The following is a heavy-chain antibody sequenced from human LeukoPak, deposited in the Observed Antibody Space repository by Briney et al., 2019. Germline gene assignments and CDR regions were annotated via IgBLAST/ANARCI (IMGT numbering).Heavy chain of an antibody. D-gene: IGHD3-10*01. CDR3: ARAPPFGSGSYYTVYFDY. Sequence: SETLSLTCTVSAYSISSAYYWGWIRQPPGKGLEWIGSIYHSGSTYYNPSLKSRVTISVDTSKNQFSLKLSSVTAADTAVYYCARAPPFGSGSYYTVYFDYWGQGTLVTVSS. J-gene: IGHJ4*02. CDR1: AYSISSAYY. V-gene: IGHV4-38-2*02. CDR2: IYHSGST.